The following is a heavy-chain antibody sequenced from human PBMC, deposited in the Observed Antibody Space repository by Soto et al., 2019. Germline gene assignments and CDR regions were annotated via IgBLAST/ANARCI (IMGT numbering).Heavy chain of an antibody. CDR3: ARDWTTVTRNYYYYMDV. J-gene: IGHJ6*03. CDR2: TYYRSKWYN. CDR1: GDSVSSNSAA. V-gene: IGHV6-1*01. D-gene: IGHD4-17*01. Sequence: SQTLSLTCAISGDSVSSNSAAWNWIRQSPSRGLEWLGRTYYRSKWYNDYAVSVKSRITINPDTSKNQFSLQLNSVTPEDTAVYYCARDWTTVTRNYYYYMDVWGKGTTVTVSS.